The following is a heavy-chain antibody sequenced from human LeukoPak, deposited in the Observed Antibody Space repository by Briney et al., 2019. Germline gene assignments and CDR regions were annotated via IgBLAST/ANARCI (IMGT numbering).Heavy chain of an antibody. Sequence: PGGSLRLSCAASGFTFSNYWMSWVRQAPGKGLEWVANIKEDGSEEYYVDSVKGRFTISRDNAKNSLSLQVNSLSAEDTAVYYCARSRSGYYEDYWGQGTLVTVSS. CDR3: ARSRSGYYEDY. D-gene: IGHD3-22*01. J-gene: IGHJ4*02. CDR1: GFTFSNYW. V-gene: IGHV3-7*01. CDR2: IKEDGSEE.